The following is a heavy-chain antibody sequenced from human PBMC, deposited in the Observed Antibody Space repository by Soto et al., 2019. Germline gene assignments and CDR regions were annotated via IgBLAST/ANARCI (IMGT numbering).Heavy chain of an antibody. CDR2: ISTSGVRT. Sequence: PGGSLRLSCVVSGFNFSSFVMTWVRQAPGKGLEWVSGISTSGVRTFYVDSVQGRFTISRDNSKNTVYLEMNSLRADDTAVYFCAKDVYGGNIPRAFDIWGQGTMVTVSS. V-gene: IGHV3-23*01. J-gene: IGHJ3*02. D-gene: IGHD4-17*01. CDR1: GFNFSSFV. CDR3: AKDVYGGNIPRAFDI.